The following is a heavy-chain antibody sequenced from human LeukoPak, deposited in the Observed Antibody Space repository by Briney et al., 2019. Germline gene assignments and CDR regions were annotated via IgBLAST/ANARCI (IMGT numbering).Heavy chain of an antibody. CDR2: IYYSGST. V-gene: IGHV4-59*01. CDR3: AREGAAARYFDY. Sequence: KPSETLSLTCAVYGGSFSGYYWSWIRQPPGKGLEWIGYIYYSGSTNYNPSLKSRVTISVDTSKNQFSLKLSSVTAADTAVYYCAREGAAARYFDYWGQGTLVTVSS. J-gene: IGHJ4*02. CDR1: GGSFSGYY. D-gene: IGHD6-13*01.